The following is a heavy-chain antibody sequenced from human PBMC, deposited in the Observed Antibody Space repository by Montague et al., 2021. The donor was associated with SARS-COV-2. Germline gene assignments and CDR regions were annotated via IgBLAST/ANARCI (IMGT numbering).Heavy chain of an antibody. CDR2: IXXXXDX. CDR3: ARMPGQVWLDY. J-gene: IGHJ4*02. CDR1: GFSLSTSGMC. D-gene: IGHD5-18*01. V-gene: IGHV2-70*01. Sequence: VKPTQTLTLTCTFSGFSLSTSGMCVSWIRQPPGKALEWLAVIXXXXDXSYSTSLKTRLTISKDTSKNQVVLTMTNMDPVDTATYYCARMPGQVWLDYWGQGILVTVSS.